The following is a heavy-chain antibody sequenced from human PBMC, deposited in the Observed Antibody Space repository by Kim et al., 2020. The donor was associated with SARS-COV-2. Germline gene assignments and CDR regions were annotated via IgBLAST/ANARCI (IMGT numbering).Heavy chain of an antibody. V-gene: IGHV3-7*01. J-gene: IGHJ3*02. CDR2: IKQDGSEK. Sequence: GGSLRLSCAASGFTFSSYWMSWVRQAPGKGLEWVANIKQDGSEKYYVDSVKGRFTISRDNAKNSLYLQMNSLRAEDTAVYYCAREFVGSYLEVGAFDIWGQGTMVTVSS. CDR3: AREFVGSYLEVGAFDI. D-gene: IGHD1-26*01. CDR1: GFTFSSYW.